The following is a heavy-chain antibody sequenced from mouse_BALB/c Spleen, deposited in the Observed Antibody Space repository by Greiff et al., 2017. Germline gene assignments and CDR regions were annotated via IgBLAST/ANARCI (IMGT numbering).Heavy chain of an antibody. V-gene: IGHV2-4-1*01. CDR3: ARIGGYNPFAY. J-gene: IGHJ3*01. Sequence: VMLVESGPGLVQPSQSLSITCTVSGFSLTSYGVHWVRQSPGKGLEWLGVIWSGGSTDYNAAFISRLSISKDNSKSQVFFKMNSLQADDTAIYYCARIGGYNPFAYWGQGTLVTVSA. CDR2: IWSGGST. CDR1: GFSLTSYG. D-gene: IGHD2-14*01.